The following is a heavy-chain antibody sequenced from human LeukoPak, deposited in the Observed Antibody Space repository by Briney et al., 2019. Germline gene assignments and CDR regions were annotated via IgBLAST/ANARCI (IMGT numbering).Heavy chain of an antibody. CDR2: ISASGGST. Sequence: GGSLRLSCAASGFTFSSYAMSWVRQAPGKGLEWVSSISASGGSTYYADSVKGRFTISRDSSKNTLYLQMNTLRAEDTADYYCAKDSYYTRNNCFDPWGQGTLVTVSS. D-gene: IGHD3-10*01. CDR3: AKDSYYTRNNCFDP. J-gene: IGHJ5*02. CDR1: GFTFSSYA. V-gene: IGHV3-23*01.